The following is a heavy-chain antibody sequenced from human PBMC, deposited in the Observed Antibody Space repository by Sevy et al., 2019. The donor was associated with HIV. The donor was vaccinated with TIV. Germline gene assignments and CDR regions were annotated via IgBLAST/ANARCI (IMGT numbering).Heavy chain of an antibody. CDR1: GDSVSSNSAA. D-gene: IGHD2-15*01. V-gene: IGHV6-1*01. CDR3: AREYCSGGSCPKFYYYYYYMDV. Sequence: KQSQTLSLTCAISGDSVSSNSAAWNWIRQSPSRGLEWLGRTYYRSKWYNDYAVSVKSRITINPDTSKNQFSLQLNSVTPEDTAVYYCAREYCSGGSCPKFYYYYYYMDVWGKGTTVTVSS. CDR2: TYYRSKWYN. J-gene: IGHJ6*03.